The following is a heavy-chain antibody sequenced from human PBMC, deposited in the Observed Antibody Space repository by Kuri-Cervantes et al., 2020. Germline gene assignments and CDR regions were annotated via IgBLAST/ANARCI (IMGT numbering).Heavy chain of an antibody. CDR2: IYSGGST. J-gene: IGHJ4*02. D-gene: IGHD3-10*01. CDR1: GFTVSSNY. CDR3: ARDSYGSGSYPRD. V-gene: IGHV3-66*01. Sequence: GESLKISCAASGFTVSSNYMSWVRQAPGKGLEWVSVIYSGGSTYYADSVKGRFTISRDNSKNTLYLQMNSLRAEDTAVYYCARDSYGSGSYPRDWGQGTLVTVSS.